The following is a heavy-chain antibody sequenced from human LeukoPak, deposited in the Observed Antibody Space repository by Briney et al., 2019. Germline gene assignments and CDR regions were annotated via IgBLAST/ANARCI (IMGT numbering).Heavy chain of an antibody. D-gene: IGHD3-22*01. CDR2: IYYSGST. CDR1: GGSISSYY. J-gene: IGHJ3*02. Sequence: SETLSLTCTVPGGSISSYYWSWIRQPPGKGLEWIGYIYYSGSTNYNPSLKSRVTISVDTSKNQFSLKLSSVTAADTAVYYCARDRYDNGAFDIWGQGTMVTVSS. V-gene: IGHV4-59*01. CDR3: ARDRYDNGAFDI.